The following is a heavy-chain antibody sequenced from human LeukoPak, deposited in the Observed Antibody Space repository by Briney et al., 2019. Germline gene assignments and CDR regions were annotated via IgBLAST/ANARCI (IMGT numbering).Heavy chain of an antibody. Sequence: GASVKVSCKASGYTFTGYYMHWVRQAPGQGLEWMGWINPNSGGTNYAQKFQGRVTMTRDTSISTAYMELSRLRSDDTAVYYCARLNSAPYCSSTSCHTTCYFDYWGQGTLVTVSS. D-gene: IGHD2-2*02. CDR2: INPNSGGT. CDR1: GYTFTGYY. V-gene: IGHV1-2*02. J-gene: IGHJ4*02. CDR3: ARLNSAPYCSSTSCHTTCYFDY.